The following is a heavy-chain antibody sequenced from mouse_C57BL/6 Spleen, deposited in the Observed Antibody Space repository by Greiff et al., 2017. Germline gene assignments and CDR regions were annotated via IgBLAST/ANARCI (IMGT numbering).Heavy chain of an antibody. CDR2: ISYDGSN. J-gene: IGHJ2*01. Sequence: EVQLVESGPGLVKPSQSLSLTCSVTGYSITSGYYWNWIRQFPGNKLEWMGYISYDGSNNYNPSLKNRISITRDTSKNQFFLKLNSVTTEDTATYYCATGGQLGPYYFDYWGQGTTLTVSS. D-gene: IGHD4-1*02. V-gene: IGHV3-6*01. CDR1: GYSITSGYY. CDR3: ATGGQLGPYYFDY.